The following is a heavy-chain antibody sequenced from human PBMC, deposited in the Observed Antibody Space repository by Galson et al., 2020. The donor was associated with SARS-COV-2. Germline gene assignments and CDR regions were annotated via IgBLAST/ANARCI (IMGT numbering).Heavy chain of an antibody. CDR3: ARWGSQARMDV. V-gene: IGHV3-30-3*01. CDR2: ISYDGSNK. CDR1: GFTFSSYA. J-gene: IGHJ6*02. D-gene: IGHD3-16*01. Sequence: GGSLRLSCAASGFTFSSYAMHWVRQAPGKGLEWVAVISYDGSNKYYADSVKGRFTISRDNSKNTLYLQMNSLRAEDTAVYYCARWGSQARMDVWGQGTTVTVSS.